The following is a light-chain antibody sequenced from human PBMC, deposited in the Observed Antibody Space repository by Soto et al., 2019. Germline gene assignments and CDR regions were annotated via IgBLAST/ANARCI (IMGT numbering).Light chain of an antibody. CDR1: VLAKRY. Sequence: SYELTQPSSVSVYPGQTARITCSGIVLAKRYTRWLQQKPGQAPVLMLYKDSERPSGIPERFSGSSSGTTVTLTISGAQVQDEADYYCYCAADNNPSVFGTGTKLTVL. CDR3: YCAADNNPSV. CDR2: KDS. V-gene: IGLV3-27*01. J-gene: IGLJ1*01.